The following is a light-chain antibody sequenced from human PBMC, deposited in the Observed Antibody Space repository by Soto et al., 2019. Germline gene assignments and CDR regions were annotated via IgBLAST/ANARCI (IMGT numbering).Light chain of an antibody. Sequence: EIVLTQSPATLSLSPGERATLSCRASPSVTNYLAWYQQKPGQAPRLVIYGAFNRATGIPARFSGSGSGTDVTLTISSLEPEDFAVYYCQQRNIWPPVTFGQGTRLEL. CDR2: GAF. J-gene: IGKJ5*01. CDR3: QQRNIWPPVT. CDR1: PSVTNY. V-gene: IGKV3-11*01.